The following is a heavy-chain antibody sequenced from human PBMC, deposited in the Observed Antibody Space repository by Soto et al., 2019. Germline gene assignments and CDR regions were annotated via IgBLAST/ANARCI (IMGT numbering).Heavy chain of an antibody. V-gene: IGHV1-3*01. Sequence: QVQLVQSGAEVKKPGASVKVSCKASGYTSNSSVLHWLRQAPGQRLEWMGWINAGNGKTKYSQKLQGRLTFARDTSASTAYMELSSLRSEDTAVYYCAIDNVGGELHKGELEYWGQGTLVTVSS. CDR2: INAGNGKT. CDR3: AIDNVGGELHKGELEY. D-gene: IGHD2-15*01. CDR1: GYTSNSSV. J-gene: IGHJ4*02.